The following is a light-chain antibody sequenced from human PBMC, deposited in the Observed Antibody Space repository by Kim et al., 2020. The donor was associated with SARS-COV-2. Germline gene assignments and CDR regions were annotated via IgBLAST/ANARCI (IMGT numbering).Light chain of an antibody. J-gene: IGKJ4*01. V-gene: IGKV3-15*01. Sequence: VSPGERSALSCRANQSGRISLAWYQQKPGQAPMLLIYGASTRATGIPVRFSGSGSGTEFTLTINSLQSEDFAVYYCQQYYDWPLTFGGGTKVDIK. CDR2: GAS. CDR1: QSGRIS. CDR3: QQYYDWPLT.